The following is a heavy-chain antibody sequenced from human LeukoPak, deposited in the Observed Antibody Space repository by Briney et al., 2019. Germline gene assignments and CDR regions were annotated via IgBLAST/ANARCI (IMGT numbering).Heavy chain of an antibody. V-gene: IGHV4-39*01. J-gene: IGHJ4*02. CDR3: ARHLSGTTMAHYFDF. D-gene: IGHD1-1*01. Sequence: SETLSLTCSVSGDSISSARNYWGWIRQSPGKGLEWLASIYSSGSTHSNPSLKSRVSISIDTSKNQLSLKLYSVTASDAALYYCARHLSGTTMAHYFDFWGQGILVAVSS. CDR1: GDSISSARNY. CDR2: IYSSGST.